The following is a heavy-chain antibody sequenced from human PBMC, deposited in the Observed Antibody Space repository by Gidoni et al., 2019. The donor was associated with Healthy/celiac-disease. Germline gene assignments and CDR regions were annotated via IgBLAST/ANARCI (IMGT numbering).Heavy chain of an antibody. CDR3: ASPYYDILTGYYRDYYYYGMDV. V-gene: IGHV4-34*01. D-gene: IGHD3-9*01. CDR2: IHHSGST. CDR1: GGSFRGYY. J-gene: IGHJ6*02. Sequence: QVQLQQWGAGLLKPSETLSLTCAVSGGSFRGYYWSRIRQPPGKGLEWLGEIHHSGSTNYNPSLTSRVTISVDTSKNQFSLKLSSVTAADTAVYYCASPYYDILTGYYRDYYYYGMDVLGQGTTVTVSS.